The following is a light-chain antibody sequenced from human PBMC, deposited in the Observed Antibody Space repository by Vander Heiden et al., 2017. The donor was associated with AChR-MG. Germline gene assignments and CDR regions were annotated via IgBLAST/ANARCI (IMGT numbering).Light chain of an antibody. CDR2: STS. CDR3: LLYYGGAWV. Sequence: QTVVTPAPSVTVSPGWPVTLSCSSCTGAVTSGPYPSWFNQKPGQAPRALIYSTSNKRPRTPPRFSGSLLGGKAALTLSGVQPEDEAEYYCLLYYGGAWVFGGGTKLTVL. CDR1: TGAVTSGPY. J-gene: IGLJ3*02. V-gene: IGLV7-43*01.